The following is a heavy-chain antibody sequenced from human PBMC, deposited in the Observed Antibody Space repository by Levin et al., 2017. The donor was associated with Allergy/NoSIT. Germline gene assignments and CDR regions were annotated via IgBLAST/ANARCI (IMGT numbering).Heavy chain of an antibody. V-gene: IGHV3-7*01. CDR3: AKYGAEAAPDY. J-gene: IGHJ4*02. Sequence: GGSLRLSCGGSGFSFSSFWMTWVRQAPGKGLEWVADINEDGSERVYVDSVKGRFIISRDNAKNTLYLQMNNLRVEDTAVYFCAKYGAEAAPDYWGQGTLVTVSS. CDR1: GFSFSSFW. CDR2: INEDGSER. D-gene: IGHD6-19*01.